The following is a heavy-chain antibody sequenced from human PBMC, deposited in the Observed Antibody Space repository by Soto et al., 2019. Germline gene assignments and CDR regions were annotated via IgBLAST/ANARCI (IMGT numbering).Heavy chain of an antibody. Sequence: GGSLRLSCAASGVTVSSNYMSWVRQAPGKGLEWVSVIYSGGSTYYADSVKGRFTISRDNSKNTLYLQMNSLRAEDTAVYYCARSRTYYYDSSGYYPVSYWGQGTLVTVSS. V-gene: IGHV3-66*01. CDR2: IYSGGST. J-gene: IGHJ4*02. D-gene: IGHD3-22*01. CDR3: ARSRTYYYDSSGYYPVSY. CDR1: GVTVSSNY.